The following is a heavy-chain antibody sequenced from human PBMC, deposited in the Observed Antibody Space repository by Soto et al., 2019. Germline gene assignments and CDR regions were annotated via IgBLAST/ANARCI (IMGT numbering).Heavy chain of an antibody. D-gene: IGHD6-19*01. Sequence: SETLSLTCAVSGDSISSGNWWSWVRQPPGKGLEWIAEMYHSGTTNYNPSLKSRVTISVDKSKNQFSLKLSSVTAADTAVYYCARDSSGWKIDYWGQGTLVTVSS. J-gene: IGHJ4*02. CDR2: MYHSGTT. CDR1: GDSISSGNW. V-gene: IGHV4-4*02. CDR3: ARDSSGWKIDY.